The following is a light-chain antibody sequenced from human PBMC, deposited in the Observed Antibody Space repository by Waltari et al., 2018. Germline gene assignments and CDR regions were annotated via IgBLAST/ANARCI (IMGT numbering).Light chain of an antibody. V-gene: IGKV3-15*01. CDR1: LSVSSN. CDR2: GAS. CDR3: QQYKNWWA. J-gene: IGKJ1*01. Sequence: EIVMTHSPATLSVSPAETATLPCRASLSVSSNLAWYQQKPGQATRLLIHGASTRATGIPARFSGSGSGTEFTLTIISLQSEDFAVYYCQQYKNWWAFGQGTKVEIK.